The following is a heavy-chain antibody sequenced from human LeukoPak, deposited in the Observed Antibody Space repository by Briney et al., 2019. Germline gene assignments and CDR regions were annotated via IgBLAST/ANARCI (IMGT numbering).Heavy chain of an antibody. D-gene: IGHD2-21*02. Sequence: PGGSLRLTCAASGFTFSSYEMNWVRQPPAKGLEWVSSISTSGTTISYADSVKGRFTVSRDNAKNSLYLQMNSLRAEDTAVYYCARFAVTAVDYWGQGTLVTVSS. CDR1: GFTFSSYE. V-gene: IGHV3-48*03. J-gene: IGHJ4*02. CDR2: ISTSGTTI. CDR3: ARFAVTAVDY.